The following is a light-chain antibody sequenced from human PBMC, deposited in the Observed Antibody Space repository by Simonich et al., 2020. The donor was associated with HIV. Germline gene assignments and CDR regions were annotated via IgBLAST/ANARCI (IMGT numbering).Light chain of an antibody. Sequence: IKLTQSPFFLSASVGDRVTITCLAIQGISSYLDWYQQKPGKAPNLLIYNAYSLESRVPSRFSGSGSGTEFTLTISSLQPDDFATYYCQQYNSFPCTFGQGTKLEIK. CDR3: QQYNSFPCT. CDR1: QGISSY. V-gene: IGKV1-9*01. J-gene: IGKJ2*02. CDR2: NAY.